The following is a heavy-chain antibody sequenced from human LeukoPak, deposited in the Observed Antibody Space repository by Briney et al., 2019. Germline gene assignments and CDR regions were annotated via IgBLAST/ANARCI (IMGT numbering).Heavy chain of an antibody. CDR3: ARGYSGYDSNWFDP. CDR1: GYTFTSYD. Sequence: ASVKVSCKASGYTFTSYDISWVRQATGQGLEWMGRMNPNSGNTDYAQKFQGRVTMTRNTSISTAYMELSSLKASDTAMYYCARGYSGYDSNWFDPWGQGTLVTVSS. J-gene: IGHJ5*02. D-gene: IGHD5-12*01. V-gene: IGHV1-8*01. CDR2: MNPNSGNT.